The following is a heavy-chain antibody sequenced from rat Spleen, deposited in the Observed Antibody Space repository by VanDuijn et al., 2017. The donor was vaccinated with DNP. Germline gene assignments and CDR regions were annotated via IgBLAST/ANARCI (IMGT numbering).Heavy chain of an antibody. Sequence: EVQLVESGGGLVQPGESLKLSCAASGFTFSRYGMAWVRQAPTKGLEWVASITSSGGSTYYPDSVKGRFTISRDNAKNTLYLQMNSLRSEDTATYYCARAQTGSGAMDAWGQGTSVTVSS. D-gene: IGHD4-3*01. V-gene: IGHV5S13*01. CDR3: ARAQTGSGAMDA. CDR2: ITSSGGST. CDR1: GFTFSRYG. J-gene: IGHJ4*01.